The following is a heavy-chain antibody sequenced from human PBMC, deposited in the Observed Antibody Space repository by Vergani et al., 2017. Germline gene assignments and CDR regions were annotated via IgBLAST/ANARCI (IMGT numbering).Heavy chain of an antibody. CDR1: GGSISSYY. J-gene: IGHJ5*02. CDR2: IYYSGST. V-gene: IGHV4-59*01. Sequence: QVQLQESGPGLVKPSETLSLTCTVSGGSISSYYWSWIRQPPGKGLEGIGYIYYSGSTNYNPSLKSRVTISVDTSKTQFSLKLSSVTAADTAVYYCARGSGYCSGGSCSGWFDPWGQGTLVTVSS. D-gene: IGHD2-15*01. CDR3: ARGSGYCSGGSCSGWFDP.